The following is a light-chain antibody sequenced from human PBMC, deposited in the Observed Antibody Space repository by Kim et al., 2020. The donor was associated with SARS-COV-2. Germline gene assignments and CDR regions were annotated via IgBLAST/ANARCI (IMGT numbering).Light chain of an antibody. Sequence: SASTGDRVTITCRASQGISSYLAWYQQKPGKAPKLLIYAASTLQSGVPSRFSGSGSGTDFTLTISCLQSEDFATYYCQQYYSLRTFGQGTKVDIK. CDR2: AAS. CDR1: QGISSY. V-gene: IGKV1-8*01. CDR3: QQYYSLRT. J-gene: IGKJ1*01.